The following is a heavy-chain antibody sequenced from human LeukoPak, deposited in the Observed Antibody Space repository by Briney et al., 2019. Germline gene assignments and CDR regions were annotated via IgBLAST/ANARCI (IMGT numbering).Heavy chain of an antibody. V-gene: IGHV3-23*01. J-gene: IGHJ3*02. D-gene: IGHD2-2*01. CDR2: TSGIGSST. CDR3: AKGPQPFCNSSSCSAFDI. Sequence: PGGSLRLSCAASGFTFSSYSMSWVRQAPGKGLEWVSGTSGIGSSTYYADSAKGRFTISRDNSKNTLFLQMNNLRAEDTAVYYCAKGPQPFCNSSSCSAFDIWGQGTMVTVSS. CDR1: GFTFSSYS.